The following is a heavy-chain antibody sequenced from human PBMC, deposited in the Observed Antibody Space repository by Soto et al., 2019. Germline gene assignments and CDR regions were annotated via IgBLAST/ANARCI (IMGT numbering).Heavy chain of an antibody. CDR2: INHSGST. CDR1: GGSSSGYY. CDR3: ATSVAAAGYYYGMDV. Sequence: PSETLSLTCAVYGGSSSGYYWSWIRQPPGKGLEWIGEINHSGSTNYNPSLKSRVTISVDTSKNQFSLKLSSVTAADTAVYYCATSVAAAGYYYGMDVWGQGTTVTVSS. D-gene: IGHD6-13*01. V-gene: IGHV4-34*01. J-gene: IGHJ6*02.